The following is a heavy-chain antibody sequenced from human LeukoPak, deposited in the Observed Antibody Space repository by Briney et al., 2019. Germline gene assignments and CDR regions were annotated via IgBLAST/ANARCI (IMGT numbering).Heavy chain of an antibody. CDR1: GGSFSGYY. CDR3: ARTYGDRGLDY. Sequence: PSETLSLTCAVYGGSFSGYYWSWIRQPPGKGLEWIGEINHSGSTNYNPSLKSRVTISVDTSKNQFSLKLSSVTAADTAVYYCARTYGDRGLDYWGQGTLVTVSS. CDR2: INHSGST. D-gene: IGHD4-17*01. V-gene: IGHV4-34*01. J-gene: IGHJ4*02.